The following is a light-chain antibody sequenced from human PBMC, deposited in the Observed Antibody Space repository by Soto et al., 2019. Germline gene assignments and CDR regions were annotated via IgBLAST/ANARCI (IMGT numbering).Light chain of an antibody. CDR1: QSVDIS. CDR2: GAS. J-gene: IGKJ1*01. V-gene: IGKV3-15*01. CDR3: QQYRSWPRT. Sequence: EIVLTQSPATLSVSPGERVILSCRASQSVDISLAWYQQKPGQAPRLLIYGASTRATDMPGTFSGRGSGTEFTLTITSLRPEDFGVYYCQQYRSWPRTFGQGTKVEIK.